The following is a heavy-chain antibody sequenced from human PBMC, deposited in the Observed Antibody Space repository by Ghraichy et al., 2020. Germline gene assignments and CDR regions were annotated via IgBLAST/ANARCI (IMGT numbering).Heavy chain of an antibody. J-gene: IGHJ2*01. V-gene: IGHV3-23*01. Sequence: GGSLRLSCAASGFTFSSYAMSWVRLAPGKGLEWVSTISGSGNTVYYSDSVKDHFSISRDNSKNTLYLQMNSLRAEDTAVYYCARDGAPGRFLVVYEGANWYLDLWGRGTLVTVSS. CDR3: ARDGAPGRFLVVYEGANWYLDL. D-gene: IGHD2-8*02. CDR2: ISGSGNTV. CDR1: GFTFSSYA.